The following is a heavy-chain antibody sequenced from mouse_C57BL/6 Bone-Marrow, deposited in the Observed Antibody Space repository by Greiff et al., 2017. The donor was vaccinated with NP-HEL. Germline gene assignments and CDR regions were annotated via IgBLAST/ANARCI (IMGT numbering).Heavy chain of an antibody. Sequence: EVHLVESEGGLVQPGSSMKLSCTASGFTFSDYYMAWVRQVPEKGLEWVANINYDGSSTYYLDSLKSRFIISSDNAKNILYLQMSSLKSEDTATYYCARGLYYYGSSYDYYAMDYWGQGTSVTVSS. V-gene: IGHV5-16*01. CDR2: INYDGSST. D-gene: IGHD1-1*01. CDR1: GFTFSDYY. CDR3: ARGLYYYGSSYDYYAMDY. J-gene: IGHJ4*01.